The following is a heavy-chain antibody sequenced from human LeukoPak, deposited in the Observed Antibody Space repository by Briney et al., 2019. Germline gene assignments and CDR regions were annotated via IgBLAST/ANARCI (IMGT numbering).Heavy chain of an antibody. CDR3: ARGVVITGLDY. CDR2: IYSSGNT. V-gene: IGHV4-61*02. J-gene: IGHJ4*02. D-gene: IGHD3-3*01. Sequence: SQTLSLTCTVSSGSISSGDYYWRWIRQPAGKGLEWIGSIYSSGNTNYNPSLKSRVTISVDTSKNRFSLMLTSVTAADTAVYYCARGVVITGLDYWGQGTLVTVSS. CDR1: SGSISSGDYY.